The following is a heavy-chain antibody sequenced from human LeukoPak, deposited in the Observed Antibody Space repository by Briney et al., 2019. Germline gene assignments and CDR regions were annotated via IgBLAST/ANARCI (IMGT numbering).Heavy chain of an antibody. CDR1: GGTFSSYA. J-gene: IGHJ4*02. CDR3: ARATTVVTPYGY. CDR2: IIPILGIA. D-gene: IGHD4-23*01. V-gene: IGHV1-69*04. Sequence: SVKVSCKASGGTFSSYAISWVRQAPGQGLEWMGRIIPILGIANYAQKLQGRVTMTTDTSTSTAYMELRSLRSDDTAVYYCARATTVVTPYGYWGQGTLVTVSS.